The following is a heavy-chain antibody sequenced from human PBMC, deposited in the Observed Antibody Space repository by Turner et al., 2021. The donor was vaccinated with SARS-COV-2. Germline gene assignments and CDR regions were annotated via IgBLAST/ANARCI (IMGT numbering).Heavy chain of an antibody. J-gene: IGHJ3*02. CDR2: IDWDDAK. D-gene: IGHD3-16*01. CDR3: ARTWGLKVAFDI. V-gene: IGHV2-70*15. CDR1: GFSLSTSCMC. Sequence: QVTLRESGPALVTPNQTLKLTCTFPGFSLSTSCMCVSWICQPTGKALEWLARIDWDDAKYYITSLETRLTISKDTSNNQVVLTRTNMDPVDTATYYFARTWGLKVAFDICCQGTMVTISS.